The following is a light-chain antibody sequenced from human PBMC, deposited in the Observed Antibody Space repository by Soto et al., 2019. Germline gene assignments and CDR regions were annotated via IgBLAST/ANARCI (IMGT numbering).Light chain of an antibody. V-gene: IGKV1-39*01. J-gene: IGKJ4*01. Sequence: DIQMTQSPSSLSASVEDRVIITCRASQIISNHLNWYQQKPGKAPKLLIFAASSLQSGVPSRFSGSRSGPDFTLTISSLQPDDFATYYCQQYNSYSPLTFGGGTKGDIK. CDR2: AAS. CDR3: QQYNSYSPLT. CDR1: QIISNH.